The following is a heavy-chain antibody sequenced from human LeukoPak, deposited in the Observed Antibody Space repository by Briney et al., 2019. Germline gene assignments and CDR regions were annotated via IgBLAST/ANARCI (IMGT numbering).Heavy chain of an antibody. CDR2: IDHCGST. CDR3: ALYVSTYYSDTSASIRGASDI. Sequence: PSETLSLTCAVYGGSFSGYYWNWIRQPPGKGLEWIGVIDHCGSTNYSPSLKSRVTISVDTSKNQFSLRLNSVTAADTAVYYCALYVSTYYSDTSASIRGASDIWGQGTVVTVSS. D-gene: IGHD3-22*01. CDR1: GGSFSGYY. J-gene: IGHJ3*02. V-gene: IGHV4-34*01.